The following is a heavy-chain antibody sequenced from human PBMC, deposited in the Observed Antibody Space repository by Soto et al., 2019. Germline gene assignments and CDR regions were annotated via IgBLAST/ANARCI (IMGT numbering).Heavy chain of an antibody. V-gene: IGHV3-30*18. CDR3: AKDSQSY. Sequence: LRLSCAASGFTFISYGMHWVRQAPGKGLEWVAVISYDGSNKYYADSVKGRFTISRDNSKNTLYLQMNSLRAEDTAVYYCAKDSQSYWGQRNLVTVCS. CDR1: GFTFISYG. J-gene: IGHJ1*01. CDR2: ISYDGSNK.